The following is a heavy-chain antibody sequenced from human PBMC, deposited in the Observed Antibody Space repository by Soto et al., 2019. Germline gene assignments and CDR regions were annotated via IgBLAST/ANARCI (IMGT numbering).Heavy chain of an antibody. V-gene: IGHV1-18*01. CDR2: ISGYNCNT. Sequence: QVQLVQSGAEVKKPGASVTVSCKTSGYTFSNYGINWVRQAPGQGLEWMGWISGYNCNTNYAQTVQGRVTTPTDTSTGTVYMELSSLKSDDTAIYYCSRFIMVGGSFDPHYYHGMDVWGQGTTVTVSS. CDR3: SRFIMVGGSFDPHYYHGMDV. J-gene: IGHJ6*02. CDR1: GYTFSNYG. D-gene: IGHD3-10*01.